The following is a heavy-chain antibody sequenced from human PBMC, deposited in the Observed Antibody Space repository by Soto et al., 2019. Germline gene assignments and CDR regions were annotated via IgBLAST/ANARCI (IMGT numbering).Heavy chain of an antibody. D-gene: IGHD3-10*01. CDR1: GFSFSDSA. CDR3: AKDRDYPRDYFHY. V-gene: IGHV3-23*01. Sequence: EVQLLESGGGLAHPGGSLRLSCGVSGFSFSDSAMSWVRQAPGKGLEWVSAMSGDEGSAYYADSVRGRFTISRDNSKNTVFLHMDSLRAEDTAVYYCAKDRDYPRDYFHYWGQGTLVTVSS. J-gene: IGHJ4*02. CDR2: MSGDEGSA.